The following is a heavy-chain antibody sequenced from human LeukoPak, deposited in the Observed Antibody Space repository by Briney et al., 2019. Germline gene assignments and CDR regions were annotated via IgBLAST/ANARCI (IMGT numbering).Heavy chain of an antibody. CDR2: FDPEDGET. CDR1: GYTLTELS. Sequence: ASVKVSCKVSGYTLTELSMHWVRQAPGKGLEWMGGFDPEDGETIYAQKFQGRVTMTEDTSTDTAYMELSSLRSEDTAVYYCATGLWFGELDWMDVWGQGTTVTVSS. V-gene: IGHV1-24*01. D-gene: IGHD3-10*01. CDR3: ATGLWFGELDWMDV. J-gene: IGHJ6*02.